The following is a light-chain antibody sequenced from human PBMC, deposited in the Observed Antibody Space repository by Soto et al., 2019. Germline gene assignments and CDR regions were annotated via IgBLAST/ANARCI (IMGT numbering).Light chain of an antibody. Sequence: DIQMTQSPSTLSASVGDRVTITCRASQSISSWLAWYQQKPGKAPKLLIYDASSLESGVPSRFSGSGSGTEFTLTISSLQPDDFATYYCQQYSYPFTFGPGTKVDIE. J-gene: IGKJ3*01. CDR2: DAS. CDR1: QSISSW. CDR3: QQYSYPFT. V-gene: IGKV1-5*01.